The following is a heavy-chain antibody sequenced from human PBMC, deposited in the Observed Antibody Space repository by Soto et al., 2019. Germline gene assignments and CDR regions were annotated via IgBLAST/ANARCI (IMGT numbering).Heavy chain of an antibody. Sequence: QVQLQESVPGLVKPSETLSLTGTVSGGSISSYSWSWLRQPPGKGLEWIGCNHNSVSTNYNPPLKGRVTIPIDTVKDRLSQKPSSVSAAGTAVNYRVGDAYNCNLHKYWGQGTLVTVSS. CDR3: VGDAYNCNLHKY. CDR1: GGSISSYS. D-gene: IGHD1-7*01. J-gene: IGHJ4*02. CDR2: NHNSVST. V-gene: IGHV4-59*08.